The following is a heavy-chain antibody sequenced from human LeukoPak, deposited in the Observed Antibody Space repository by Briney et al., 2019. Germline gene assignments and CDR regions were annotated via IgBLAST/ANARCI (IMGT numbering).Heavy chain of an antibody. Sequence: PGGSLRLSCAASGFTFSKYDMHWVRQAPGKGLGWVAVISYDGSNKYYADSVKGRFTISRDNSKNTLYLQMNSLRAEDTAVYYCARDGRRWGDSSGYYAYWGQGTLVTVSS. D-gene: IGHD3-22*01. CDR3: ARDGRRWGDSSGYYAY. J-gene: IGHJ4*02. V-gene: IGHV3-30*03. CDR2: ISYDGSNK. CDR1: GFTFSKYD.